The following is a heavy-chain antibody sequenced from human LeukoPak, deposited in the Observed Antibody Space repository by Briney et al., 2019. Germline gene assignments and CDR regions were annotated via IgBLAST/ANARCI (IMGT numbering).Heavy chain of an antibody. Sequence: GGSLRLSCAASGFTFSRYAMSWVRQAPGKGLEGASSIIGSGATTYSAESVKGRFTISRDNSKNTLYLQMNSLRAEDTAVYYCASGGYCSSTTCYGYNFYYMDVWGKGTTVTVSS. D-gene: IGHD2-2*01. CDR3: ASGGYCSSTTCYGYNFYYMDV. CDR2: IIGSGATT. J-gene: IGHJ6*03. CDR1: GFTFSRYA. V-gene: IGHV3-23*01.